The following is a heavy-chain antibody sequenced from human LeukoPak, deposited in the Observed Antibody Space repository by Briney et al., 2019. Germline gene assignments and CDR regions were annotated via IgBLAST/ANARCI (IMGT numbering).Heavy chain of an antibody. Sequence: GGSLRLSCAASGFTFTSYWMSWVRQAPGKGLEWVANIKQDGSEQDYMDSMKGRFSISRDNAKNSVYLQMNSLGVEDTAVYYCARIGYRSSCFDYWGQGTLVTVSS. CDR1: GFTFTSYW. J-gene: IGHJ4*02. CDR2: IKQDGSEQ. V-gene: IGHV3-7*01. CDR3: ARIGYRSSCFDY. D-gene: IGHD6-13*01.